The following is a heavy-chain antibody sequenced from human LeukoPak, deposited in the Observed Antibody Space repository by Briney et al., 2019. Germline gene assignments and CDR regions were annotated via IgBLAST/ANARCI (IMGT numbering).Heavy chain of an antibody. V-gene: IGHV3-30*02. J-gene: IGHJ4*02. CDR2: IRYDGSHK. Sequence: GGSLGLSCAASGFTFSRYGMHWVRQAPGKGLDWVAFIRYDGSHKYYADSVKGRFTISRDNSKNTLYLQMNSLRAEDTAVYYCATAGDMITFGGVIGNYFDYWGQGTLVTVSS. CDR3: ATAGDMITFGGVIGNYFDY. D-gene: IGHD3-16*01. CDR1: GFTFSRYG.